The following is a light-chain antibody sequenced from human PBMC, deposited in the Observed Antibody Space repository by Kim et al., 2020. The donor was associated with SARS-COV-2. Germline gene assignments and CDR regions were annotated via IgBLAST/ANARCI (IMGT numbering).Light chain of an antibody. V-gene: IGKV4-1*01. J-gene: IGKJ4*01. CDR2: WAS. CDR1: QSGLYKSNNKNH. Sequence: ATINCKSSQSGLYKSNNKNHLAWYQQKPGQPPKLLVYWASTRESGVPDRFSGSGSGTDFTLTISSLQADDVAVYYCQQYFTTPPTFGGGTKVDIK. CDR3: QQYFTTPPT.